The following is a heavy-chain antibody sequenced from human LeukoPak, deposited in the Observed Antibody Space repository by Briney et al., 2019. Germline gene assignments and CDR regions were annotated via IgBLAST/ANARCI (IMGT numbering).Heavy chain of an antibody. CDR2: ISAYNGNT. Sequence: ASVKVSCKASGYTLTSYGISWVRQAPGQGLEWMGWISAYNGNTNYAQKLQGRVTMTTDTSTSTAYMELRSLRSDDTAVYYCARLGSLSEDYYYYMDVWGKGTTVTVSS. CDR3: ARLGSLSEDYYYYMDV. J-gene: IGHJ6*03. D-gene: IGHD3-16*01. CDR1: GYTLTSYG. V-gene: IGHV1-18*01.